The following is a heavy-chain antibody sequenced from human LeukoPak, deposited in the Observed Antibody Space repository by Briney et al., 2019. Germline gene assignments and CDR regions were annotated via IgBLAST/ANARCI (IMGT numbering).Heavy chain of an antibody. J-gene: IGHJ4*02. CDR3: ARRYHAGYSSSQYYFDY. CDR2: IYYSGST. V-gene: IGHV4-34*01. CDR1: GGSFSGYY. D-gene: IGHD6-13*01. Sequence: SETLSLTCAVYGGSFSGYYWSWIRQPPGKGLEWIGSIYYSGSTYYNPSLKSRVTISVDTSKNQFSLKLSSVTAADTAVYYCARRYHAGYSSSQYYFDYWGQGTLVTVSS.